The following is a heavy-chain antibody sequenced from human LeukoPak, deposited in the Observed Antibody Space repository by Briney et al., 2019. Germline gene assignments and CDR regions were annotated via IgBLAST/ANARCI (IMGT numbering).Heavy chain of an antibody. Sequence: GGSLRLSCAASGFTFSSYEMNWVRQAPGKGLEWVSYISSSGSTIYYADSVKGRFTISRDNAKNSLYLQMNSLRAEDTAVYYFARPGHAAVYWGQGTLVTVSS. J-gene: IGHJ4*02. V-gene: IGHV3-48*03. CDR1: GFTFSSYE. CDR3: ARPGHAAVY. D-gene: IGHD6-13*01. CDR2: ISSSGSTI.